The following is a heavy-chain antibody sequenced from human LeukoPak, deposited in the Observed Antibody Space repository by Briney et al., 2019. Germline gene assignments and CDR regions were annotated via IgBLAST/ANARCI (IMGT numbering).Heavy chain of an antibody. CDR3: ARGKVTTGSWFDP. V-gene: IGHV1-18*01. D-gene: IGHD4-17*01. Sequence: RASVKVSCKASGYTFTSYGISWVRQAPGQGLEWMGWISAYHGNTNYAQKLQGRVTMHTDTPTSTAYMELRSLRSDDTAVYYCARGKVTTGSWFDPWGQGTLVTVSS. CDR2: ISAYHGNT. J-gene: IGHJ5*02. CDR1: GYTFTSYG.